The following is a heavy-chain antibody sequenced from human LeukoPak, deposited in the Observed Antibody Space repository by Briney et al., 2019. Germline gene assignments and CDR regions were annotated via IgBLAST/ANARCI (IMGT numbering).Heavy chain of an antibody. CDR1: GFTISNDG. J-gene: IGHJ2*01. V-gene: IGHV3-23*01. CDR2: ISGRAGTT. Sequence: GGSLRLSCAASGFTISNDGMSWVRQAPRKGLEWVSGISGRAGTTYYAASVKGRFTISRDNSKNTVYLQMNSLRVEDTAIYYCVKDRDSSGYCDWYFDLWGRGTLLTVSS. D-gene: IGHD3-22*01. CDR3: VKDRDSSGYCDWYFDL.